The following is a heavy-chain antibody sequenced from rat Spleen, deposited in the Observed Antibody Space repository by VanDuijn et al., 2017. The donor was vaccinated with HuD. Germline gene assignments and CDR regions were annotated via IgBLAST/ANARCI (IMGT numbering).Heavy chain of an antibody. CDR1: GFTFSNYD. D-gene: IGHD1-6*01. CDR3: TRKFTTDLYWYFDF. V-gene: IGHV5S23*01. Sequence: EVQLAESGGGLVRPGRSLKLSCAASGFTFSNYDMAWVRQAPTKGLEWVATISTSGGSTYYRDSVKGRFTISRDNAKSTLYLQMNSLRSEDTATYYCTRKFTTDLYWYFDFWGPGTMVTVSS. CDR2: ISTSGGST. J-gene: IGHJ1*01.